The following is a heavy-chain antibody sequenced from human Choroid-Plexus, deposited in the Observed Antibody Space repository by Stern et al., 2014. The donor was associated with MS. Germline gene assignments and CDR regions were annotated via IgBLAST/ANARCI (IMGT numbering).Heavy chain of an antibody. J-gene: IGHJ4*02. CDR2: ISYDGSDK. V-gene: IGHV3-30*18. CDR3: AKDREWSTYFFDY. D-gene: IGHD3-3*01. Sequence: VQLVQSGGGVAQPGRPLILSCAASGFTFSNFGMHWVRQAPGKGLAWLALISYDGSDKYYADSVKGRFTIFRDNSKNTLYMHMNSLRAEDTAVYYCAKDREWSTYFFDYWGQGSLVTVSS. CDR1: GFTFSNFG.